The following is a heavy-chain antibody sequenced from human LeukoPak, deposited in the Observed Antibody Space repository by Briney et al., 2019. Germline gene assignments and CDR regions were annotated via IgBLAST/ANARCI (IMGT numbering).Heavy chain of an antibody. D-gene: IGHD2-8*01. CDR2: IYYSGTT. CDR3: ARLFPSCTKTTCDFDY. V-gene: IGHV4-39*01. Sequence: PSETLSLTCTVSGGSISSSSYDWGWIRKPPGKGLEWIGSIYYSGTTYYNPPLKSRVTISVDASKDQVSLKLNSVTAADTAVYYCARLFPSCTKTTCDFDYWGQGTLVSVSS. CDR1: GGSISSSSYD. J-gene: IGHJ4*02.